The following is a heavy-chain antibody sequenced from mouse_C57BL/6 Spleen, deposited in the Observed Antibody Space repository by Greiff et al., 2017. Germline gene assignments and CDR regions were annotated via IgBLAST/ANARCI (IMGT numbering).Heavy chain of an antibody. CDR1: GYSITSCYF. D-gene: IGHD1-1*01. J-gene: IGHJ4*01. V-gene: IGHV3-6*01. CDR2: MSYDGSN. CDR3: ANYYYGSSAYAMDY. Sequence: DVKLQESGPGLVKPSQSLSLTCSVTGYSITSCYFWNWIRPFPENKLEWMGYMSYDGSNNYHPTLKKRISITRDTSKNQFFLKLNSVTTEDTATYYCANYYYGSSAYAMDYWGQGASVTVSS.